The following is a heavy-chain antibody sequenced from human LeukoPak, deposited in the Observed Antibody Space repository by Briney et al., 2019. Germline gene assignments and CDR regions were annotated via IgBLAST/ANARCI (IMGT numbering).Heavy chain of an antibody. J-gene: IGHJ4*02. Sequence: SETLSLTCTVSGGSISSGSYYWRWDRQPAGRGREWLGRIYTTGSAKYNPSRERRVTMSQNTSNHQFSLRLKSVIAADTAVYYCARGGAAGLYFWGQGILVTVSS. D-gene: IGHD6-13*01. V-gene: IGHV4-61*02. CDR3: ARGGAAGLYF. CDR2: IYTTGSA. CDR1: GGSISSGSYY.